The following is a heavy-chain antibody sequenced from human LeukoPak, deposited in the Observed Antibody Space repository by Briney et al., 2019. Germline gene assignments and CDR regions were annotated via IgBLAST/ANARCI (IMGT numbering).Heavy chain of an antibody. CDR2: ISAYNGNT. D-gene: IGHD5-18*01. J-gene: IGHJ4*02. CDR1: GYTFTSYG. Sequence: GASVKVSCKASGYTFTSYGISWVRQAPGQGLEWMGWISAYNGNTNYAQKLQGRVTMTTDTSTSTAYMELRSLRSDDTAVYYCAAYPIPPSYGTYYFDYWGQGTLVTVSS. CDR3: AAYPIPPSYGTYYFDY. V-gene: IGHV1-18*01.